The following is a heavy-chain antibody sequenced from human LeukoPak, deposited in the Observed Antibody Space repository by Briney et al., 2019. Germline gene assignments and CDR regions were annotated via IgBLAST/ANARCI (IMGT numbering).Heavy chain of an antibody. Sequence: GGSLRLSCAASGFTFSSYWMSWVRQAPGKGLEWVAFIRNDGTIKYYADSVKGRFTISRDNSKNTLYLQMNSLRAEDTAVYYCAGGQGWHFDLWGLGTLITVFS. CDR3: AGGQGWHFDL. D-gene: IGHD2-15*01. CDR1: GFTFSSYW. V-gene: IGHV3-30*02. J-gene: IGHJ2*01. CDR2: IRNDGTIK.